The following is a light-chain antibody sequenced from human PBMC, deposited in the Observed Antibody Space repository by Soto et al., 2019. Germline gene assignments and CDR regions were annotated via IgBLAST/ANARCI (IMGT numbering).Light chain of an antibody. CDR2: DAS. CDR3: QQYGSSPRIT. Sequence: EIVLTQSPGTLSLSPGERATLSCRASQRISNSYLAWYQQKPGQAPRLLLYDASSRATGIPDRVSGSGSGTDFTLTISRLEPEDFAVYYCQQYGSSPRITFGQGTRLEIK. J-gene: IGKJ5*01. V-gene: IGKV3-20*01. CDR1: QRISNSY.